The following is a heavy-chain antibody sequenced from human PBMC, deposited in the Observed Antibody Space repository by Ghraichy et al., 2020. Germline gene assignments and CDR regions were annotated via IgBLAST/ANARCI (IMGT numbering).Heavy chain of an antibody. CDR3: ARDYLGDIPSYFEY. D-gene: IGHD3-10*01. CDR1: GFIFSNFG. Sequence: GESLNISCAASGFIFSNFGMHWVRQAPGKGLEWVAFMSYDGYNQFYADSVKGRFTISRDNSKNTVFLQMDSLRTEDTAVYYCARDYLGDIPSYFEYWGRGTLLTVSS. CDR2: MSYDGYNQ. J-gene: IGHJ4*02. V-gene: IGHV3-30*03.